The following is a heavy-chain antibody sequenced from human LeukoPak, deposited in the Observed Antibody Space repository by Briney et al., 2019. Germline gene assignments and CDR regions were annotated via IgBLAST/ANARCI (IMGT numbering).Heavy chain of an antibody. Sequence: SETLSLTCAVYGGSFSGYYWSWIRQPPGKGLEWIGEINHSGSTNYNPSLKSRVTISVDTSKNQFSLKLSSVTAADTAVYYCARESLAGVKYYYGMDVWGQGTTVTVSS. CDR1: GGSFSGYY. J-gene: IGHJ6*02. V-gene: IGHV4-34*01. CDR2: INHSGST. CDR3: ARESLAGVKYYYGMDV. D-gene: IGHD2-8*01.